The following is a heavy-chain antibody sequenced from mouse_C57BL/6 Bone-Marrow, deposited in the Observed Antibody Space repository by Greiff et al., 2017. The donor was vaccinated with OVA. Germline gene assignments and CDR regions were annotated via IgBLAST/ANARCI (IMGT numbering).Heavy chain of an antibody. J-gene: IGHJ3*01. V-gene: IGHV14-4*01. CDR3: TTGLLPSWCAY. CDR1: GFNIKDDY. D-gene: IGHD2-3*01. CDR2: IDPENGDT. Sequence: DVKLQESGAELVRPGASVKLSCTASGFNIKDDYMHWVKQRPEQGLEWIGWIDPENGDTEYASKFQGKATITADTSSNTAYLQLSSLTSEDTAVYYCTTGLLPSWCAYWGQGTLVTVSA.